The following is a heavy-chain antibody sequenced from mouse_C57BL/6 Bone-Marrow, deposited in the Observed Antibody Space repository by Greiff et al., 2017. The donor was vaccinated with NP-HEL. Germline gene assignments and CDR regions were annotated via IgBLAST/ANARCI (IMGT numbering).Heavy chain of an antibody. CDR3: ARGEGYGYLDY. CDR2: ISDGGSYT. CDR1: GFTFSSYA. V-gene: IGHV5-4*01. D-gene: IGHD1-1*02. Sequence: EVQLQQSGGGLVKPGGSLKLSCAASGFTFSSYAMSWVRQTPEKRLEWVATISDGGSYTYYPDNVKGRFTISRDNAKNNLYLQMSHLKSEDTAMYYCARGEGYGYLDYWGQGTTLTVSS. J-gene: IGHJ2*01.